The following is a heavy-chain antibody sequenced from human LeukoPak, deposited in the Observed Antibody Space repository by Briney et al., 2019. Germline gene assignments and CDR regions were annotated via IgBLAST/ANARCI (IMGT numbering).Heavy chain of an antibody. CDR2: ISHDSDSI. Sequence: GGSLRLSCAASGFTFSTYGMNWVRQAPGKRLEGVSYISHDSDSIYYADSVKGRFTISRDNAENSLYLQMNSLRDEDTAAYYCARAMRSGYDYWGQGTLVTVSS. D-gene: IGHD5-12*01. CDR3: ARAMRSGYDY. J-gene: IGHJ4*02. V-gene: IGHV3-48*02. CDR1: GFTFSTYG.